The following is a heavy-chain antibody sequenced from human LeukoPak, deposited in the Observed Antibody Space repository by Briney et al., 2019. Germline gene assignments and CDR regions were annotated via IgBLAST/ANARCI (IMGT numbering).Heavy chain of an antibody. Sequence: GGSLRLSCAASGFTFSSYEMNWVRQAPGKGLEWVSYISSSGSTIYYADSVKGRFTISRDNAKNSLYLQMNSLRAEDTAVYYCAREAYYYDSSGYTYYFPYWGQGTLITVPS. D-gene: IGHD3-22*01. V-gene: IGHV3-48*03. CDR3: AREAYYYDSSGYTYYFPY. CDR1: GFTFSSYE. J-gene: IGHJ4*02. CDR2: ISSSGSTI.